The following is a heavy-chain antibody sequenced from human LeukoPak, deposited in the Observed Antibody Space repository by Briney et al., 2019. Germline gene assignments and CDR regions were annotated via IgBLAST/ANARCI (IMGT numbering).Heavy chain of an antibody. Sequence: GESLKISCKASGYSFSNHWISWVRQMPGKGLEWMGRIDPSDSYTNYSPSFQGHVTISADKSISTAFLQWSSLKASDTAIYYCAREGSGSMDWFDPWGQGTLVTVSS. CDR3: AREGSGSMDWFDP. CDR2: IDPSDSYT. CDR1: GYSFSNHW. D-gene: IGHD6-19*01. V-gene: IGHV5-10-1*01. J-gene: IGHJ5*02.